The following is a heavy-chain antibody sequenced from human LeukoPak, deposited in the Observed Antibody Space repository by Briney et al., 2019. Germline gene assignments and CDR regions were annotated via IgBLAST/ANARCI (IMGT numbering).Heavy chain of an antibody. CDR2: IKQDGSEK. V-gene: IGHV3-7*01. CDR3: AISRRGYSRIDY. CDR1: GFTFSSYW. Sequence: PGGSLRLSCAASGFTFSSYWMSWVRQAPGKGLEWVANIKQDGSEKYYVDSVKGRFTVSRDNAKNSLYLQMNSLRAEDTAVYYCAISRRGYSRIDYWGQGTLVTVSS. D-gene: IGHD5-18*01. J-gene: IGHJ4*02.